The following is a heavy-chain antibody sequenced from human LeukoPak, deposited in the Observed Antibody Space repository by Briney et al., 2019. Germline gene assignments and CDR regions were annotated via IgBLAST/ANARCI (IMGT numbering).Heavy chain of an antibody. D-gene: IGHD1-26*01. CDR1: GGSFSGYY. CDR2: INHSGST. J-gene: IGHJ4*02. Sequence: SETLSLTCAVYGGSFSGYYWSWIRQPPGKGLEWIGEINHSGSTNYNPSLKSRVTISVDTSKNQFSLKLSSVTAADTAVYYCARWSGSYVDYWGQGTLVTVSS. V-gene: IGHV4-34*01. CDR3: ARWSGSYVDY.